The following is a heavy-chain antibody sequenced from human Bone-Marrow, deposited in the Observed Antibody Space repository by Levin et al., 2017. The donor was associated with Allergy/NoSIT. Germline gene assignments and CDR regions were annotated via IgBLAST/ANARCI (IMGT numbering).Heavy chain of an antibody. Sequence: PGGSLRLSCAASGFTFSDYTMNWVRQAPGKGLEWVSSISSTSSYIYYADSIKGRFNISRDNAKKSLYLQMNSLRAEDTAVYYCARDPHNWESACWGQGTLVTVSS. CDR3: ARDPHNWESAC. CDR1: GFTFSDYT. V-gene: IGHV3-21*01. D-gene: IGHD1-26*01. J-gene: IGHJ4*02. CDR2: ISSTSSYI.